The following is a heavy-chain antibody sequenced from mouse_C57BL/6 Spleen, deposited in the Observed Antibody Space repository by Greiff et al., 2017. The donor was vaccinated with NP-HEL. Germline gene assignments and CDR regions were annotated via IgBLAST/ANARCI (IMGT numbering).Heavy chain of an antibody. CDR1: GYTFTSYW. CDR2: IDPSDSYT. Sequence: QVQLQQSGAELVKPGASVKLSCKASGYTFTSYWMQWVKQRPGQGLEWIGEIDPSDSYTNYNQKFKGKATLTVDTSSSTAYMQLSSLTSEDSAVYYCARRMGYFDYWGQGTTLTVSS. CDR3: ARRMGYFDY. J-gene: IGHJ2*01. V-gene: IGHV1-50*01. D-gene: IGHD2-3*01.